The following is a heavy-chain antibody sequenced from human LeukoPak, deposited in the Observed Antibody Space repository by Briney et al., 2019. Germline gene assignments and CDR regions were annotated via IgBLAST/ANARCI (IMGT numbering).Heavy chain of an antibody. V-gene: IGHV1-18*01. CDR3: ASGVVGIQLPIDY. J-gene: IGHJ4*02. CDR1: GYTFTSYG. CDR2: ISAYNGNT. Sequence: GASVKVSCKASGYTFTSYGISWVRQAPGQGLEWMGWISAYNGNTNYAQKFQGRVTMTRDMSTSTVYMELSSLRSEDTAVYYCASGVVGIQLPIDYWGQGTLVTVSS. D-gene: IGHD5-18*01.